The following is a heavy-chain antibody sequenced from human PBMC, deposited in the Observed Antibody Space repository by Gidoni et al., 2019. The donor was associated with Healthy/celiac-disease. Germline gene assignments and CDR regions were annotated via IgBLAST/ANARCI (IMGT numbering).Heavy chain of an antibody. CDR3: ARTNPSLNDAFDI. D-gene: IGHD3-16*02. CDR1: GGSISSYY. CDR2: IYYSGST. J-gene: IGHJ3*02. V-gene: IGHV4-59*01. Sequence: QVQLQESGPGLVKPSETLSLTCTVSGGSISSYYWSWIRQPPGKGLEWIGYIYYSGSTNYNPSLKSRVTRSVDTSKNQFSLKLSSVTAADTAVYYCARTNPSLNDAFDIWGQGTMVTVSA.